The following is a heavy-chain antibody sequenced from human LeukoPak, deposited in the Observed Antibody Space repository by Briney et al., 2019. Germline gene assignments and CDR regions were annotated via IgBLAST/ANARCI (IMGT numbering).Heavy chain of an antibody. CDR1: GYTFTSYD. CDR3: ARNKASSSWYGYIIYYYYGMDV. CDR2: MNPNSGNI. V-gene: IGHV1-8*01. D-gene: IGHD6-13*01. Sequence: ASVKVSCKASGYTFTSYDINWVRQATGQGLEWMGWMNPNSGNIGYAQKFQGRVTMTRNTSISTAYMELSSLRSEDTAVYYCARNKASSSWYGYIIYYYYGMDVWGQGTTVTVSS. J-gene: IGHJ6*02.